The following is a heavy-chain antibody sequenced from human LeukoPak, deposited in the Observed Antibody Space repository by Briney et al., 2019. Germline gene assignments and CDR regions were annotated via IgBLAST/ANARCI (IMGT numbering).Heavy chain of an antibody. V-gene: IGHV4-4*02. CDR2: TYHSGST. CDR3: ARVQTPPIVVVPAASNWFDP. J-gene: IGHJ5*02. CDR1: GGSISSSNW. D-gene: IGHD2-2*01. Sequence: SGTLSLTCAVSGGSISSSNWWSWVRQPPGKGLEWIGETYHSGSTNYNPSLKSRVTISVDKSKNQFSLKLSSVTAADTAVYYCARVQTPPIVVVPAASNWFDPWGQGTLVTVSS.